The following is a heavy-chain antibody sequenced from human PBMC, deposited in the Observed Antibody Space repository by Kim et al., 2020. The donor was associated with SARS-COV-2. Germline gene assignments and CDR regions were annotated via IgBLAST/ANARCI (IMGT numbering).Heavy chain of an antibody. J-gene: IGHJ6*03. CDR2: IKSKTDGGTT. Sequence: GGSLRLSCAASGFTFSNAWMSWVRQAPGKGLEWVGRIKSKTDGGTTDYAAPVKGRFTISRDDSKNTLYLQMNSLKTEDTAVYYCTTDPGESAPYYYYMDVWGKGTTVTVSS. CDR3: TTDPGESAPYYYYMDV. V-gene: IGHV3-15*01. CDR1: GFTFSNAW. D-gene: IGHD3-10*01.